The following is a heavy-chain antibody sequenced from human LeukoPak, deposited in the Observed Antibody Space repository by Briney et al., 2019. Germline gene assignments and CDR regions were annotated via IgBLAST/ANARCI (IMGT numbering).Heavy chain of an antibody. CDR2: MNPNSGNT. V-gene: IGHV1-8*01. Sequence: GASVKVSCKASGYTFTSYDINWVRQATGQGLEWMGWMNPNSGNTGYAQKFQGRVTMTRNTSISTAYMELSSRRSEDTAVYYCAGHSIAAAGRGLNYWGQGTLVTVSS. CDR1: GYTFTSYD. J-gene: IGHJ4*02. CDR3: AGHSIAAAGRGLNY. D-gene: IGHD6-13*01.